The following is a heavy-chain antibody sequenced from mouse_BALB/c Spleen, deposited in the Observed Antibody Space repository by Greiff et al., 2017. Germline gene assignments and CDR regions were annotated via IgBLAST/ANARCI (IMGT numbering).Heavy chain of an antibody. V-gene: IGHV1S29*02. J-gene: IGHJ1*01. D-gene: IGHD3-2*02. CDR3: VREGRHWYFDV. CDR1: GYTFTDYN. CDR2: IYPYNGGT. Sequence: EVKLVESGPELVKPGASVKISCKASGYTFTDYNMHWVKQSHGKSLEWIGYIYPYNGGTGYNQKFKSKATLTVDNSSSTAYMELRSLTSEDSAVYYCVREGRHWYFDVWGAGTTVTVSS.